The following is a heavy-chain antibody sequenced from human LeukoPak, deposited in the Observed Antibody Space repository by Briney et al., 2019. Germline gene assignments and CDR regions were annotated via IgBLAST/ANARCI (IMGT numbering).Heavy chain of an antibody. Sequence: GGSLRLSCAASGFTVSSNYMSWVRQAPGKGLEWVSVIYSGGSTYYADSVKGRFTISRDNSKNTLYLQMSSLRAEDTAVYYCVKGDRSRWYYFDYWGQGTLVTVSS. D-gene: IGHD6-13*01. CDR2: IYSGGST. CDR1: GFTVSSNY. J-gene: IGHJ4*02. V-gene: IGHV3-53*05. CDR3: VKGDRSRWYYFDY.